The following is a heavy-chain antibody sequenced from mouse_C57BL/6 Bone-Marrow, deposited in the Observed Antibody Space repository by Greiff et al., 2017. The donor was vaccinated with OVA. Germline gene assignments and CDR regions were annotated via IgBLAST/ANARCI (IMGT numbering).Heavy chain of an antibody. CDR1: GFTFSSYA. D-gene: IGHD2-1*01. J-gene: IGHJ3*01. CDR2: ISDGGSYT. Sequence: EVKLVESGGGLVKPGGSLKLSCAASGFTFSSYAMSWVRQTPEKRLEWVATISDGGSYTYYPDNVKGRFTISRDNAKNNLYLQMSHLKSEDTAMYYCAREDYGNYGGFAYWGQGTLVTVSA. CDR3: AREDYGNYGGFAY. V-gene: IGHV5-4*01.